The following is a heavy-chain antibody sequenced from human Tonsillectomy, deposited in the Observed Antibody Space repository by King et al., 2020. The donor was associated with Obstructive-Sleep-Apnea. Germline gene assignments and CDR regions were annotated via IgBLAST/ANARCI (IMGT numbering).Heavy chain of an antibody. V-gene: IGHV4-4*07. CDR3: ARESVTAAGRSSDY. CDR2: IYTSGST. CDR1: GDSISSYY. D-gene: IGHD6-13*01. Sequence: QLQESGPGLVKPSETLSLTCTVSGDSISSYYWNWIRQPAGKGLEWIGRIYTSGSTNYNPSLKSRVTMSVDTSKNQFSLKLGSVTAADTAVYYCARESVTAAGRSSDYWGQGTLVTVSS. J-gene: IGHJ4*02.